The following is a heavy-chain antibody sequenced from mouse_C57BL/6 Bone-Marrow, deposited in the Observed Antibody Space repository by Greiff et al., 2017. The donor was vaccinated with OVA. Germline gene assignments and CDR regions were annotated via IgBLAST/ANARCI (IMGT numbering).Heavy chain of an antibody. J-gene: IGHJ3*01. CDR1: GFSLTSYG. CDR3: ASEGRYGSSSFAY. D-gene: IGHD1-1*01. CDR2: IWGVGST. Sequence: QVHVKQSGPGLVAPSQSLSITCTVSGFSLTSYGVDWVRQSPGKGLEWLGVIWGVGSTNYNSALKSRLSISKDNSKSQVFLKMNSLQTDDTAMYYCASEGRYGSSSFAYWGQGTLVTVSA. V-gene: IGHV2-6*01.